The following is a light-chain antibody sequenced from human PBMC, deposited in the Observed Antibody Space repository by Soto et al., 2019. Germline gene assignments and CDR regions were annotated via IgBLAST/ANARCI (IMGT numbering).Light chain of an antibody. CDR3: QQRSDWPIT. J-gene: IGKJ5*01. V-gene: IGKV3-11*01. Sequence: EVVLTQSPATLSLSPGERATLSCRASQSVSRFLAWYQQKPGQAPRLLIFDASNRATGLPARFSASGSGTDFTLTISSLESEDSAVYYCQQRSDWPITFGQGTRLDI. CDR1: QSVSRF. CDR2: DAS.